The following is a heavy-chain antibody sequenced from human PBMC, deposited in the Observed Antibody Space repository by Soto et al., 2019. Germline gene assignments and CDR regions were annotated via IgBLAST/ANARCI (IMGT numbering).Heavy chain of an antibody. Sequence: QITLNESGPTQVKPRQTLTLTCTFSGLSLTTSGVGVGWIRQSPGKAPEWLPLIYWDDDKRYSPSLKSRLTITKDTSKNQVVLTMADLDPADTATYYCAHRVLRTVFGLVTTTAIYFDFWGQGTPVAVAS. CDR2: IYWDDDK. CDR3: AHRVLRTVFGLVTTTAIYFDF. J-gene: IGHJ4*02. V-gene: IGHV2-5*02. D-gene: IGHD3-3*01. CDR1: GLSLTTSGVG.